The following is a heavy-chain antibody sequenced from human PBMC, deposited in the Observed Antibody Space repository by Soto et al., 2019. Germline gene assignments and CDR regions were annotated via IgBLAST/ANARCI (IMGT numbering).Heavy chain of an antibody. CDR3: ARASRSSWNYLHY. V-gene: IGHV1-2*02. J-gene: IGHJ4*02. CDR2: INPNSGGT. D-gene: IGHD6-13*01. Sequence: ASVKVSCKASGYTFTGYYMHWVRQAPGQGLEWMGWINPNSGGTNYAQKFQGRVTMTRDTSISTAYMELSSLRSEDTAVYYCARASRSSWNYLHYWGQGTLVTVSS. CDR1: GYTFTGYY.